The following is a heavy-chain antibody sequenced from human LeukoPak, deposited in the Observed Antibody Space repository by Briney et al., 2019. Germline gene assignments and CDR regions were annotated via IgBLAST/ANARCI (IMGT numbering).Heavy chain of an antibody. D-gene: IGHD4-17*01. J-gene: IGHJ6*03. CDR1: GDTFRRYS. CDR3: ARDRLRSYYMDV. V-gene: IGHV1-69*05. Sequence: SVKVSCKASGDTFRRYSISWVRQAPGQGLEWMGRVIPLFETTDYAQKFQGRVTITTDESTKTACMELSSLRSEDTAVYYCARDRLRSYYMDVWGKGTTVTVSS. CDR2: VIPLFETT.